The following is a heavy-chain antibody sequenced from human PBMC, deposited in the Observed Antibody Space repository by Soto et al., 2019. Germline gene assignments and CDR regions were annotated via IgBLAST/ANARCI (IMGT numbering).Heavy chain of an antibody. D-gene: IGHD1-20*01. CDR1: GYTFTSYD. CDR3: AREITDYGMDV. Sequence: HVQLVQSGADVKKPGASVKVSCKASGYTFTSYDINRVRQATGQGLEWMGWMNPNSGNTAYAQKFQGRVTMTRNTSISTAYMELSSLRSEDTALYYCAREITDYGMDVWGQGTTVTVSS. J-gene: IGHJ6*02. V-gene: IGHV1-8*01. CDR2: MNPNSGNT.